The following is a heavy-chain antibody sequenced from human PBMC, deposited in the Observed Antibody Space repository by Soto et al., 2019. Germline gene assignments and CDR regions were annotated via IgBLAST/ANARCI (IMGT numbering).Heavy chain of an antibody. V-gene: IGHV1-8*01. Sequence: ASLTVSCKASGYTFTSYDTNWVRHATGQRLEWMGWMNPSSGNTGYAQKFQGRVTRTRNTSISTAYMELSSLRSEDTAVYYCASVVSPVRRYYGFWSGKARHYYYGMDVWGQGTTVTVCS. CDR1: GYTFTSYD. D-gene: IGHD3-3*01. CDR3: ASVVSPVRRYYGFWSGKARHYYYGMDV. J-gene: IGHJ6*02. CDR2: MNPSSGNT.